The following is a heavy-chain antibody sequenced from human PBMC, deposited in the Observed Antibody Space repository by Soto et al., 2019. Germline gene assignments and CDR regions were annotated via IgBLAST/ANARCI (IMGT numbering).Heavy chain of an antibody. V-gene: IGHV3-66*01. CDR2: IYSGGTT. D-gene: IGHD5-12*01. Sequence: EVQLVESGGDLVQPGRSLRLSCAASGFTVSSNYMSWVRQAPGKGLEWVSVIYSGGTTYYADSVKGRFTISRDNSKNTLYLQMNSLRAEDTAVYYCASSVDYWYFDLWGRGTLVTVSS. CDR1: GFTVSSNY. CDR3: ASSVDYWYFDL. J-gene: IGHJ2*01.